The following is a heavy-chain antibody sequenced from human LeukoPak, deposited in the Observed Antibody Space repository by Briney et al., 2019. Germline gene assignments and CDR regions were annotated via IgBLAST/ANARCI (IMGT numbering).Heavy chain of an antibody. CDR3: ARHLAVAGSRSLDY. D-gene: IGHD6-19*01. CDR2: IYYTGST. Sequence: SETLSLTCTVSGDSISSSSYYWVWIRQPLGKGLEYIGNIYYTGSTSYNPSLKSRVTISVDTSKNQFSLNLRSVTAADTAVYYCARHLAVAGSRSLDYWGQGTLVTVSS. CDR1: GDSISSSSYY. V-gene: IGHV4-39*01. J-gene: IGHJ4*02.